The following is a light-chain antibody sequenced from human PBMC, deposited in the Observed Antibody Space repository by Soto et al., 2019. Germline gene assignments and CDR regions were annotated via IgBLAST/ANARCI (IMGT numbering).Light chain of an antibody. Sequence: QSALTQPRSVSGSPGQSVTISCTGASNNVGGYNYVSWYQHHPGKVPQLIIYDVTKRPSGVPDRFSGSKSGNTASLTISGLQVEDEADYYCCSYAGTYTWIFGGGTQLTAL. CDR3: CSYAGTYTWI. J-gene: IGLJ7*02. V-gene: IGLV2-11*01. CDR1: SNNVGGYNY. CDR2: DVT.